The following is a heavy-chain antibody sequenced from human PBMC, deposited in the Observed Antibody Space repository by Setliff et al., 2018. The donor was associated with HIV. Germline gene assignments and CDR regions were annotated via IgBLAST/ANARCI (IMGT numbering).Heavy chain of an antibody. CDR1: GYTLTNYD. CDR3: ARVISGRGRELPDFDY. J-gene: IGHJ4*02. CDR2: MNPSGAT. V-gene: IGHV1-8*02. D-gene: IGHD3-10*01. Sequence: GSVKVSCKASGYTLTNYDINWVRQATGQGLEWMGWMNPSGATGYAQEFQGRVTMTRDTSISTAYMELSSLRSEDTAVYYCARVISGRGRELPDFDYWGQGTQVTVSS.